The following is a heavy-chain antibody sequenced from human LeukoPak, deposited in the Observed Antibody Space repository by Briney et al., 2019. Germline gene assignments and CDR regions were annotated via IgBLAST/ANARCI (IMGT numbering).Heavy chain of an antibody. J-gene: IGHJ6*02. D-gene: IGHD6-6*01. Sequence: AASVKVSCKASGGTFSSYAISWVRQAPGQGLEWMGRIIPIFGIANYAQKFQGRVTITADKSTSTAYMELSSLRSEDTAVYYCARDMSAPGELSRTPSSIAANYYYYYGMDVWGQGTTVTVSS. CDR2: IIPIFGIA. V-gene: IGHV1-69*04. CDR3: ARDMSAPGELSRTPSSIAANYYYYYGMDV. CDR1: GGTFSSYA.